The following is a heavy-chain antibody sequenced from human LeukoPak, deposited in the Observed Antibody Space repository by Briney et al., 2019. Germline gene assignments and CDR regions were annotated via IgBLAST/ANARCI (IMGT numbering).Heavy chain of an antibody. CDR2: ISYDGSNK. Sequence: GGSLRLSCAASGFTFSSYAMHWVRQAPGKGLEWVTIISYDGSNKYYADSEKGRFTISRDNSKNTLNLQMNSLRAEDTAVYYCAREGEALDYWGQGTLVTVSS. V-gene: IGHV3-30-3*01. D-gene: IGHD3-16*01. J-gene: IGHJ4*02. CDR1: GFTFSSYA. CDR3: AREGEALDY.